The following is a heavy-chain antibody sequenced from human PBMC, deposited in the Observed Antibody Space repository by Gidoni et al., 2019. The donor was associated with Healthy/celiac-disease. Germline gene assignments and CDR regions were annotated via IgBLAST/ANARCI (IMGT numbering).Heavy chain of an antibody. D-gene: IGHD2-21*02. Sequence: EVQLVQPGAEVKKPGESLKISCKGPGYTFTSYWIGWVRQMPGKGLEWMGIIYPGDSDTRYSPSFQGQVTISADKSISTAYLQWSSLKASDTAMYYCARGYCGGDCYSNAFDIWGQGTMVTVSS. J-gene: IGHJ3*02. CDR1: GYTFTSYW. CDR3: ARGYCGGDCYSNAFDI. CDR2: IYPGDSDT. V-gene: IGHV5-51*01.